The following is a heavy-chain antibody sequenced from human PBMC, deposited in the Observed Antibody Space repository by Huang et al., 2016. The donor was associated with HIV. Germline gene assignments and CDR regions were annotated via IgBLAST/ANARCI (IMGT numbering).Heavy chain of an antibody. Sequence: QVQLVQSGSELKKPGASVKVSCKTSGYTLTNYGIHWVRQAPGQGLEWMGLFNTDTGRPRYAHDFTGRFVFSLDISVNTAYLQISSLKAEDSALYYCVRVRRVTDRYCVADCNTLEAFDVRGQGTMVTVSA. V-gene: IGHV7-4-1*02. J-gene: IGHJ3*01. D-gene: IGHD2-21*02. CDR2: FNTDTGRP. CDR3: VRVRRVTDRYCVADCNTLEAFDV. CDR1: GYTLTNYG.